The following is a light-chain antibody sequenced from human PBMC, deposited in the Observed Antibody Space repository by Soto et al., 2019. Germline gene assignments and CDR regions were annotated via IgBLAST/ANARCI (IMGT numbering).Light chain of an antibody. V-gene: IGKV1-9*01. Sequence: IQLTQSPSFLSASVGDRVTITCRTSQGISGYLAWYQQKPGKAPELLIYTASTLQSGVPSRFSGSGSGTEFALTISSLQPEDFATYYCQQLNNYPITFGQGTRLEMK. J-gene: IGKJ5*01. CDR3: QQLNNYPIT. CDR2: TAS. CDR1: QGISGY.